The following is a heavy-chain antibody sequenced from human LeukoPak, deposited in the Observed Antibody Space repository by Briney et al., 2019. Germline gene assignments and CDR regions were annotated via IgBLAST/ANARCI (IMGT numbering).Heavy chain of an antibody. CDR2: ISVSAGST. CDR1: GFTFSTYA. CDR3: ASYGGLGY. J-gene: IGHJ4*02. D-gene: IGHD4-23*01. Sequence: GGSLKLSCAASGFTFSTYAMSWVRQAPGKGLEWVSAISVSAGSTYYADSVKGRFTISRDNSKNTLYLQMNSLRAEDTAVYYCASYGGLGYWGQGTLVTVSS. V-gene: IGHV3-23*01.